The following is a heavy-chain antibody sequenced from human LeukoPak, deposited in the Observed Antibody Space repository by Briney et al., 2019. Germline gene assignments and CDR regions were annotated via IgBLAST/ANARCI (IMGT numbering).Heavy chain of an antibody. D-gene: IGHD3-9*01. CDR2: MNPNSGNT. Sequence: ASVKVSCKASGYTFTSYDINWVRQATGQGLEWMGWMNPNSGNTGYAQKFQGRVTITADESTSTAYMELSSLRSEDTAVYYCARRGRDILTGYGPFDYWGQGTLVTVSS. CDR1: GYTFTSYD. V-gene: IGHV1-8*01. J-gene: IGHJ4*02. CDR3: ARRGRDILTGYGPFDY.